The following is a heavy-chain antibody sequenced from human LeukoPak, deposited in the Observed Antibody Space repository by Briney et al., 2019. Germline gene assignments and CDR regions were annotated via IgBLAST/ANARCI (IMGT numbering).Heavy chain of an antibody. D-gene: IGHD3-22*01. Sequence: ASVKVSCKASGYTFTSYGISWVRQAPGQGLEWMGWISAYNGNTNYAQKLQGRVTMTTDTSTSTAYMELRSLRSDDTAVYYCASGPLVVVITTHYYGMDVWGQGTTVTVSS. CDR3: ASGPLVVVITTHYYGMDV. CDR1: GYTFTSYG. J-gene: IGHJ6*02. V-gene: IGHV1-18*01. CDR2: ISAYNGNT.